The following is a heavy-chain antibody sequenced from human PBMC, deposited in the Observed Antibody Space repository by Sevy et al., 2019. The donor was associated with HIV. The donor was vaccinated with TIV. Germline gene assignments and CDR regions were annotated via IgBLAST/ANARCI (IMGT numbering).Heavy chain of an antibody. CDR2: ISYDGSNK. CDR1: GFTFSSYA. CDR3: ARDATMATIISAFGY. V-gene: IGHV3-30-3*01. J-gene: IGHJ4*02. Sequence: GGSLRLSCAASGFTFSSYAMHWVRQAPGKGLEWVAVISYDGSNKYYAHSVKGRFTISRDNSKNTLYLQMNSLRAEDTAVYYCARDATMATIISAFGYWGQGTLVTVSS. D-gene: IGHD5-12*01.